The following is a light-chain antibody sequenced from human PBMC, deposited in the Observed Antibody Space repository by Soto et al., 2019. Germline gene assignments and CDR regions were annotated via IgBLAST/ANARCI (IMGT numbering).Light chain of an antibody. Sequence: QSVLTQPASVSGSPGQSIAISCTGTTSDVGAFDYVSWYQQQSGKSPKLIIYEVSNRPSGVSNRFSGSKSGNTASLTISGLQAEDEADYYCISYTTTNTWVFGGGTKLTVL. CDR2: EVS. CDR1: TSDVGAFDY. CDR3: ISYTTTNTWV. V-gene: IGLV2-14*01. J-gene: IGLJ3*02.